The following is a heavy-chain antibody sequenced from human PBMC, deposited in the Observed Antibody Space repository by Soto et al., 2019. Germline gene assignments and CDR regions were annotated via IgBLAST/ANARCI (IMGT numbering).Heavy chain of an antibody. J-gene: IGHJ6*02. D-gene: IGHD2-8*01. Sequence: PWETLSLTCAVYGGSFSGYYWSWIRQPPGKGLEWIGEINHSGSTNYNPSLKSRVTISVDTSKNQFSLKLSSVTAADTAVYYCARGGMVYAIGRYYYYGMDVWGQGTTVTVSS. V-gene: IGHV4-34*01. CDR1: GGSFSGYY. CDR2: INHSGST. CDR3: ARGGMVYAIGRYYYYGMDV.